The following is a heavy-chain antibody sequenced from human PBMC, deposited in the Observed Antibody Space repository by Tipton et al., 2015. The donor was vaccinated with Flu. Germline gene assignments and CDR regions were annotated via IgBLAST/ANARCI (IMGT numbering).Heavy chain of an antibody. CDR3: GRPGMAVERSWYFDL. CDR2: IGQDGSVK. D-gene: IGHD6-19*01. J-gene: IGHJ2*01. V-gene: IGHV3-7*01. CDR1: GFTFTNYW. Sequence: SLRLSCAASGFTFTNYWMTWVRQAPGKGLEWVANIGQDGSVKYYVDSVRGRFTISRDNARNSLYLQMDSLGAEDTAVYYCGRPGMAVERSWYFDLWGRGTLVTVSS.